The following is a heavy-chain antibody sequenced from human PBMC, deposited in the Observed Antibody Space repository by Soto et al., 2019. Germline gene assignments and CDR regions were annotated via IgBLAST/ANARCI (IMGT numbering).Heavy chain of an antibody. CDR3: VRGMNPLF. CDR2: ISISSSDR. V-gene: IGHV3-21*06. Sequence: GSLRLSCAASGFTLRTYTMNWVRQAPGKGLEWVSSISISSSDRYYADSVRGRFTISRDNAKNALYLQMNSLRADDTAVYFCVRGMNPLFGGQGTLVTVSS. CDR1: GFTLRTYT. J-gene: IGHJ4*01.